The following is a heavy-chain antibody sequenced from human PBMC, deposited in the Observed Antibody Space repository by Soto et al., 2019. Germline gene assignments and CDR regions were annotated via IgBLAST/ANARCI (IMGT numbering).Heavy chain of an antibody. CDR2: TYYRSNWYT. J-gene: IGHJ4*02. Sequence: SQTLSLTCVISGDSVSTNSATWDWIRQSPSRGLEWLGRTYYRSNWYTDYAVSVKGRITISPDTSNNQLSLQLNSVTPDDTAVYYCTAPYSSGYLDWGQGTLVTVSS. CDR3: TAPYSSGYLD. V-gene: IGHV6-1*01. D-gene: IGHD3-22*01. CDR1: GDSVSTNSAT.